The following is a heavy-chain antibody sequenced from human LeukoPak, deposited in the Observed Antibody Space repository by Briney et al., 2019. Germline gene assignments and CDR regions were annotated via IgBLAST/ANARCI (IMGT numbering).Heavy chain of an antibody. V-gene: IGHV4-39*01. CDR2: IYYSGST. J-gene: IGHJ5*02. Sequence: SETLSLTCTVSGGSISSSTYYWGWIRQPPGKWLEWIGSIYYSGSTYYNPSLKSRVNISVDTSKNQFSLKLSSVTAADTAVYYCAISSGLNWFDPWGQGTLVTASS. CDR3: AISSGLNWFDP. D-gene: IGHD3/OR15-3a*01. CDR1: GGSISSSTYY.